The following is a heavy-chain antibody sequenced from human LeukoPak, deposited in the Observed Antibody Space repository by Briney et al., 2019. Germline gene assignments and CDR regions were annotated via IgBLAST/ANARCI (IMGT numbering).Heavy chain of an antibody. D-gene: IGHD5-12*01. V-gene: IGHV4-59*08. Sequence: PSETLSLTCTVSGGSISSYYRSWIRQPPGKGLEWIGYIYYSGSTNYNPSLKSRVTISVDTSKNQFSLKLSSVTAADTAVYYCARNGYEAFDIWGQGTMVTVSS. CDR2: IYYSGST. CDR1: GGSISSYY. CDR3: ARNGYEAFDI. J-gene: IGHJ3*02.